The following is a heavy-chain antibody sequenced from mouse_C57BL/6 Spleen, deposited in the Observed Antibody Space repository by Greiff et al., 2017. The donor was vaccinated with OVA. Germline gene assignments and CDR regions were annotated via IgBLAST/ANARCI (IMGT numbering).Heavy chain of an antibody. V-gene: IGHV14-4*01. CDR2: IDPENGDT. CDR1: GFNIKDDY. Sequence: EVQLQQSGAELVRPGASVKLSCTASGFNIKDDYMHWVKQRPEQGLEWIGWIDPENGDTEYASKFQGKATITADTSSNTAYLQLSSLTSEDTAVYYWTTLLSGGFAYWGQGTLVTVSA. J-gene: IGHJ3*01. CDR3: TTLLSGGFAY. D-gene: IGHD1-1*01.